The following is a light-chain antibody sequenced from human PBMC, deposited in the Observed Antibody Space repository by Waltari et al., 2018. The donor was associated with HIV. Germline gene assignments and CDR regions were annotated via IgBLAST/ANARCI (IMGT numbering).Light chain of an antibody. Sequence: QSALTQPASVSGSPGQSITISCTGTSSDVGAYNYVSWYQQHPDKAPELMIYEVSNRPSGVYNRFSGSKSGNTASLTISGLQAEDEADYYCSSYTTTRTLVFGGGTKLTVL. CDR2: EVS. V-gene: IGLV2-14*01. CDR1: SSDVGAYNY. CDR3: SSYTTTRTLV. J-gene: IGLJ2*01.